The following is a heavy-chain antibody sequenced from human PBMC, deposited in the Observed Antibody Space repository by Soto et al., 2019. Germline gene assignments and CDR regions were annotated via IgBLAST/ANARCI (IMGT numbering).Heavy chain of an antibody. D-gene: IGHD3-10*01. CDR1: GDTFNFYS. CDR2: VNPILSMS. J-gene: IGHJ4*02. Sequence: QVQLVQSGAEVNRPGSSVKVSCKASGDTFNFYSINWVRQAPGLGLEWMGRVNPILSMSNYAQRFQGRVTMTADKSTSTAYMELSGLRSEDTAIYYCATSYGSGYRAFDFWGQGALVTVSS. V-gene: IGHV1-69*04. CDR3: ATSYGSGYRAFDF.